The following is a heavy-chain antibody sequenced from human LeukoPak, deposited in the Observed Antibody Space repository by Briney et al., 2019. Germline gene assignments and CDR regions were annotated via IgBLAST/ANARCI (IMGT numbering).Heavy chain of an antibody. CDR3: ARYQRLDYMDV. V-gene: IGHV3-66*01. Sequence: PGGSLRLSCAASGFTVSSNYMSCVRQAPGKGLEWVSVIYSGGSTYYADSVKGRFTISRDNSKNTLYLQMNSLRAEDTAVYYCARYQRLDYMDVWGKGTTVTISS. D-gene: IGHD6-19*01. CDR1: GFTVSSNY. CDR2: IYSGGST. J-gene: IGHJ6*03.